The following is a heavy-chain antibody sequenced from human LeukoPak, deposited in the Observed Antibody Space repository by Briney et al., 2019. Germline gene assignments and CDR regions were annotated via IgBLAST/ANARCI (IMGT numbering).Heavy chain of an antibody. CDR1: GFTVSSNY. Sequence: QPGGSLRLSCVASGFTVSSNYMSWVRQAPGRGLEWVSVVYTGGPTYYADSVKGRFTISRDNSKNTLYLQMNSLRAEDTAVYYCAGSRGILGGWFDPWGQGTLVTVSS. CDR3: AGSRGILGGWFDP. V-gene: IGHV3-53*01. J-gene: IGHJ5*02. D-gene: IGHD2-15*01. CDR2: VYTGGPT.